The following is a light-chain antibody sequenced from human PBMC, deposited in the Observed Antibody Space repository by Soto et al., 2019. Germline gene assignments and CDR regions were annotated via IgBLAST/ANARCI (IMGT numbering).Light chain of an antibody. CDR2: DVS. CDR3: SPYTSSSTIVV. CDR1: SSDVGGYNY. J-gene: IGLJ2*01. Sequence: QSALTQPASVSGSPGQSITISCTGTSSDVGGYNYVSWYQQHPRKAPKLMIYDVSNRPSGVSNRFSGSKSGNTASLTISGLQAEDEADYYCSPYTSSSTIVVFSGGTQLTVL. V-gene: IGLV2-14*01.